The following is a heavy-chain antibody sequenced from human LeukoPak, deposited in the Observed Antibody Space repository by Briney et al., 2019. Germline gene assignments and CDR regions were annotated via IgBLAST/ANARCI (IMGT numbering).Heavy chain of an antibody. J-gene: IGHJ6*02. CDR2: IYYSGST. Sequence: PSETLSLTCTVSGGSISSSSYYWGWIRQPPGKGLEWIGSIYYSGSTYYNPSLKSRVTISVDTSKNQFSLKLSSVTAADTAVYYCARHQFHVYCSSTSCLGYGMDVWGQGTTVTVSS. CDR3: ARHQFHVYCSSTSCLGYGMDV. D-gene: IGHD2-2*01. V-gene: IGHV4-39*01. CDR1: GGSISSSSYY.